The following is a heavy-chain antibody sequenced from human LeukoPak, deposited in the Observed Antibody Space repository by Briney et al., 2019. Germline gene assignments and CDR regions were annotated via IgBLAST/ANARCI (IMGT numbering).Heavy chain of an antibody. CDR1: GFTFNDYA. J-gene: IGHJ2*01. CDR3: ARDLTYSSSPPGWYFDL. V-gene: IGHV3-30-3*01. Sequence: GGSLRLSCAASGFTFNDYAMHWVRQAPGKGLEWVAGVSYDGTNKYYADSVKGRFTISRDNSKNSLYLQMNSLRAEDTALYYCARDLTYSSSPPGWYFDLWGRGALVTVSS. CDR2: VSYDGTNK. D-gene: IGHD6-6*01.